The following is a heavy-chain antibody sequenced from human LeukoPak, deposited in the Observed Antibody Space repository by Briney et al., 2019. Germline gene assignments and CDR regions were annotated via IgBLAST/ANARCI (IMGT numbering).Heavy chain of an antibody. CDR2: IYSGGST. V-gene: IGHV3-53*01. CDR1: GFTVSSNY. D-gene: IGHD6-19*01. Sequence: GGSLRLSCAASGFTVSSNYMSWVRQAPGKGLEWVSVIYSGGSTYYADPVEGRFAISRDNSENTLYLQMNSLRAEDTAVYYCAREQWLDYYYYYGMDVWGQGTTVTVSS. J-gene: IGHJ6*02. CDR3: AREQWLDYYYYYGMDV.